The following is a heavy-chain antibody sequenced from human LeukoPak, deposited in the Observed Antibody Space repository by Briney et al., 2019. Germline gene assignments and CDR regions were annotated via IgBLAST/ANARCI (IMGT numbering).Heavy chain of an antibody. V-gene: IGHV4-59*08. D-gene: IGHD3-3*01. CDR2: IYYSGST. J-gene: IGHJ4*02. CDR3: ARHVGTIFGPSLD. Sequence: SETLSLTCTVSGGSISSYYWSWIRQPPGKGLEWIGYIYYSGSTNYNPSLKSRVTISVDTSKNKFSLKLTSVTAADTAVYYCARHVGTIFGPSLDWSQGTLVTASS. CDR1: GGSISSYY.